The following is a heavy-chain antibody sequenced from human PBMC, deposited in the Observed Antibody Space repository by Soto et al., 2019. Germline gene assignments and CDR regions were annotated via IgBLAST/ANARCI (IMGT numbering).Heavy chain of an antibody. Sequence: EVQLLESGGGLVQPGGSLRLSCAASGFTFSSYAMSWDRQAPGKGLEWVSATSGSGGSTYYADSVKGRFTISRDNSKNTLYLQMNRMRAEDTAVYYCAKEGGGWPYFDYWGQGTLVAVSS. CDR2: TSGSGGST. V-gene: IGHV3-23*01. D-gene: IGHD6-19*01. J-gene: IGHJ4*02. CDR3: AKEGGGWPYFDY. CDR1: GFTFSSYA.